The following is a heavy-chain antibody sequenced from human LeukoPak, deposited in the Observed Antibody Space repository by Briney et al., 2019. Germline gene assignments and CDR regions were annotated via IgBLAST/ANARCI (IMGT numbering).Heavy chain of an antibody. CDR2: INSDGSST. D-gene: IGHD3-10*01. V-gene: IGHV3-74*01. J-gene: IGHJ4*02. Sequence: PGGSLRLSCAASGFTFSSYWMHWVRQAPGKGLVGVSRINSDGSSTSYADSVKGRFTISRDNAKNTLYLQMNSLRAEDTAVYYCARDRGQYFDYWGQGTLVTVSS. CDR1: GFTFSSYW. CDR3: ARDRGQYFDY.